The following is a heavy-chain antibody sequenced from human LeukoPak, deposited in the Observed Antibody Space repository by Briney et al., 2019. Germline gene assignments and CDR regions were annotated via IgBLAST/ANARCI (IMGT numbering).Heavy chain of an antibody. V-gene: IGHV1-8*01. D-gene: IGHD5-18*01. J-gene: IGHJ4*02. CDR3: AKSGHSYGYYFDY. CDR1: GYTFTSYD. CDR2: MNPNSGNT. Sequence: ASVKVSCKASGYTFTSYDINWVRQATGQGLEWMGWMNPNSGNTGYAQKFQGRVTMTRNTSISTAYMELSSLRSEDTAVYYCAKSGHSYGYYFDYWGQGTLVTVSS.